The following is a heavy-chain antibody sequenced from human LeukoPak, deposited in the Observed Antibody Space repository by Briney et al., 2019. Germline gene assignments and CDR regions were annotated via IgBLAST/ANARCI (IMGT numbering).Heavy chain of an antibody. CDR2: IYYSGST. CDR3: ARHAVYDYGDYAHTFDY. D-gene: IGHD4-17*01. Sequence: SETLSLTCTVSGGSISSGSYYWGWIRQPPGKGLEWIGRIYYSGSTYYNPSLKSRVTISVDTSKNQFSLKLSSVTAADTAVYYCARHAVYDYGDYAHTFDYWGQGTLVTVSS. V-gene: IGHV4-39*01. CDR1: GGSISSGSYY. J-gene: IGHJ4*02.